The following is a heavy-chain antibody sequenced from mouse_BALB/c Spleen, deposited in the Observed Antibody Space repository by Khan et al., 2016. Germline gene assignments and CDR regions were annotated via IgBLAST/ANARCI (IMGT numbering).Heavy chain of an antibody. CDR3: AIYGSSYGY. V-gene: IGHV1-7*01. Sequence: VQLQESGAELAKPGASVKMSCKASGYTFTSYWMHWVKQRPGQGLEWIGYINPSTGYTEYNQKFKDKATLTADKSSSTAYMQLSSLTSEDSAVYYWAIYGSSYGYWGQGTTLTVSS. CDR1: GYTFTSYW. J-gene: IGHJ2*01. CDR2: INPSTGYT. D-gene: IGHD1-1*01.